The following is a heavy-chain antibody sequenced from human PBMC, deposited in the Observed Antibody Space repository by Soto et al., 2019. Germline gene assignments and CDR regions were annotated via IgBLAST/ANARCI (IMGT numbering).Heavy chain of an antibody. CDR1: GFTFSRYA. Sequence: GSLRLSCAASGFTFSRYAMHCVRQAPGKGLEWVTVISYDGSNKYYADSVKGRFTISRDNSKNTLYLQMNSLRAEDTAVYYCATIPKRAAAGPFDYWGQGTLVTVSS. D-gene: IGHD6-13*01. V-gene: IGHV3-30-3*01. J-gene: IGHJ4*02. CDR2: ISYDGSNK. CDR3: ATIPKRAAAGPFDY.